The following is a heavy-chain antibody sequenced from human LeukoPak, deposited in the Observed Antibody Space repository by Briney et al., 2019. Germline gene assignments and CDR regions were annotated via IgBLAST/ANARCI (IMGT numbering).Heavy chain of an antibody. D-gene: IGHD6-19*01. CDR3: ARGSSKWLGVWPYYYGMDV. CDR2: INHSGST. V-gene: IGHV4-34*01. CDR1: GGSFSGYY. J-gene: IGHJ6*02. Sequence: SETLSLTCAVYGGSFSGYYWSWIRQPPGKGLEWIGEINHSGSTNYNPSLKSRVTISVDTSKNPFSLKLSSVTAADTAVYYCARGSSKWLGVWPYYYGMDVWGQGTTVTVSS.